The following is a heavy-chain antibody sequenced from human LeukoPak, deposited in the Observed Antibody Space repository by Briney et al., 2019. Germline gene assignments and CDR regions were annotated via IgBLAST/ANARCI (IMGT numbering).Heavy chain of an antibody. V-gene: IGHV4-38-2*02. Sequence: SETLSLTCTVSGYSISSGYYWGWIRQPPGKGLEWIGSIYHSGSTYYNPSLKSRVTISVDTSKKQLSLKLSSVTAADTAVYYCARDSECGGDCTYYYYMDVWGKGTTVTISS. CDR1: GYSISSGYY. J-gene: IGHJ6*03. CDR3: ARDSECGGDCTYYYYMDV. D-gene: IGHD2-21*02. CDR2: IYHSGST.